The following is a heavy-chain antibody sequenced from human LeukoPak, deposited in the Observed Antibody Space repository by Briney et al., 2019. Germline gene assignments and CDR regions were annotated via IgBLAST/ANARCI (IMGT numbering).Heavy chain of an antibody. CDR1: GGSFSGYY. Sequence: SETLSLTCAVYGGSFSGYYWSWIRQPPGKGLEWIGEINHSGSTNYNPSLKSRVTISVDTSKNQFSLKLSSVTAADTAVYYCARLRGYSYGYSDYWGQGTLVTVSS. CDR3: ARLRGYSYGYSDY. CDR2: INHSGST. J-gene: IGHJ4*02. D-gene: IGHD5-18*01. V-gene: IGHV4-34*01.